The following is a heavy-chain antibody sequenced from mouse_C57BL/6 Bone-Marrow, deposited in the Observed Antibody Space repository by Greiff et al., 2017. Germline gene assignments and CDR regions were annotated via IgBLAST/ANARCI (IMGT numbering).Heavy chain of an antibody. Sequence: QVQLKESGAELVKPGASVKISCKASGYAFSSYWMNWVKQRPGKGLEWIGQIYPGDGDTNYNGKFKGKATLTADKSSSTAYMQLSSLTSEDSAVYFCARDYYGPWFAYGGQGTLVTVSA. J-gene: IGHJ3*01. CDR2: IYPGDGDT. V-gene: IGHV1-80*01. CDR1: GYAFSSYW. CDR3: ARDYYGPWFAY. D-gene: IGHD1-1*01.